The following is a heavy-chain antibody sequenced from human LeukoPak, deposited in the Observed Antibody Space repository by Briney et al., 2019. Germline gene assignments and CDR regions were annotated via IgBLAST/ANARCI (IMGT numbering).Heavy chain of an antibody. J-gene: IGHJ5*02. V-gene: IGHV1-2*02. Sequence: GASVKVSCKASGYTFTCYYMHWVRQAPGQGLEWMGWINPNSGGTNYAQKFQGRVTMTRDTSISTAYMELSRLRSDDTAVYYCARVGIRTTAMVLYRKNWFDPWGQGTLVTVSS. CDR2: INPNSGGT. CDR3: ARVGIRTTAMVLYRKNWFDP. CDR1: GYTFTCYY. D-gene: IGHD5-18*01.